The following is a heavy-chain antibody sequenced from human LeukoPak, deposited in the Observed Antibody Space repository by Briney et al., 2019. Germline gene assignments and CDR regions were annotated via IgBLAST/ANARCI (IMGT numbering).Heavy chain of an antibody. CDR3: ARESAIVGATYFDY. V-gene: IGHV3-66*01. J-gene: IGHJ4*02. D-gene: IGHD1-26*01. CDR2: IYSGGST. Sequence: GGSLRLSCAASGFTVSSNYMSWVRQAPGKGLEWVSVIYSGGSTYYADSVKGRFTISRDNSKNTLYLQMNSLRAEDTAVCYCARESAIVGATYFDYWGQGTLVTVSS. CDR1: GFTVSSNY.